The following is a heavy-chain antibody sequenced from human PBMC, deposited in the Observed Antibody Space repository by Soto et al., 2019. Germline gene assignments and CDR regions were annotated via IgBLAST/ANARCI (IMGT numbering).Heavy chain of an antibody. Sequence: QLQLQESGPGLVKPSETLSLTCTVSGGSISSSSYYWGWIRQPPGKGLEWIGSIYYSGSTYYNPSLKSRVTISVDTSKNQFSLKLSSVTAADTAVYYCARVITGTTSWFDPWGQGTLVTVSS. J-gene: IGHJ5*02. V-gene: IGHV4-39*01. D-gene: IGHD1-20*01. CDR3: ARVITGTTSWFDP. CDR2: IYYSGST. CDR1: GGSISSSSYY.